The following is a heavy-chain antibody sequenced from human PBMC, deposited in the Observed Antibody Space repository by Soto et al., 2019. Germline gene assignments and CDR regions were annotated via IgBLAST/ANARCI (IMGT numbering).Heavy chain of an antibody. CDR1: GVSFSGYY. V-gene: IGHV4-34*01. CDR2: INHSGST. Sequence: PSETLSLTCAVFGVSFSGYYWNWIRQPPGKGLEWIGEINHSGSTNYNPSLKSRLTISVDTSKNQFSLKLSSVTAADTAGYYCATSWGSGVFDYWGQGTLVTVS. D-gene: IGHD6-19*01. J-gene: IGHJ4*02. CDR3: ATSWGSGVFDY.